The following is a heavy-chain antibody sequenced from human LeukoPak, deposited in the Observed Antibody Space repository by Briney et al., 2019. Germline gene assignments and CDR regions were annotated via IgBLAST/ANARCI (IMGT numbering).Heavy chain of an antibody. J-gene: IGHJ4*02. CDR3: ARDASQLYYFDY. CDR1: GFTFSRFT. Sequence: GGSLRLSCAASGFTFSRFTMNWVRQAPGKGLEWVSSISSSSSYIYYADSVKGRFTISRDNSKNTLYLQMNSLRAEDTAVYYCARDASQLYYFDYWGQGTLVTVSS. V-gene: IGHV3-21*01. CDR2: ISSSSSYI. D-gene: IGHD1-1*01.